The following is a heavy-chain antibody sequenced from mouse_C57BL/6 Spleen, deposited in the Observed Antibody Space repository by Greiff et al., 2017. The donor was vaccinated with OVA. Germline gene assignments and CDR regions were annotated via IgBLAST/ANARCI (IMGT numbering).Heavy chain of an antibody. CDR3: ARAPWYYGSEDY. CDR1: GYSITSGYY. CDR2: ISYDGSN. Sequence: EVKLQESGPGLVKPSQSLSLTCSVTGYSITSGYYWNWIRQFPGNKLEWMGYISYDGSNNYNPSLKNRISITRDTSKNQFFLKLNSVTTEDTATYYCARAPWYYGSEDYWGQGTTLTVSS. J-gene: IGHJ2*01. D-gene: IGHD1-1*01. V-gene: IGHV3-6*01.